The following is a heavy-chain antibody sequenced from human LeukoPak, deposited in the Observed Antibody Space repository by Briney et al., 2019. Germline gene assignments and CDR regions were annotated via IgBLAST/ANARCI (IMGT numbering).Heavy chain of an antibody. CDR2: ICYDGSNK. Sequence: GLSLSLSCAASRFTFNSYGMHWVRQAPGKGLEEVAVICYDGSNKYYASSEKGRFTIYRDNSKNTLYLQMNSLRAEGTAVYYCAKDDAGNGYLIYYMDVWGKGTTVTVSS. CDR3: AKDDAGNGYLIYYMDV. J-gene: IGHJ6*03. CDR1: RFTFNSYG. V-gene: IGHV3-33*06. D-gene: IGHD5-24*01.